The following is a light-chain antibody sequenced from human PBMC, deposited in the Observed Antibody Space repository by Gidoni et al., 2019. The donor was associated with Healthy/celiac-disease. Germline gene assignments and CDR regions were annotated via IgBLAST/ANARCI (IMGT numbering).Light chain of an antibody. CDR1: SSDVGYYNR. J-gene: IGLJ1*01. V-gene: IGLV2-18*02. CDR3: SSYTTNSTPYV. Sequence: QSALTQPPSVSGSAGQSVTISCTGTSSDVGYYNRVSWYQQPPGTAPKLLIYEVSNRPSGVPDRFSGSKSGNPASLTISGLQAEDEADYYCSSYTTNSTPYVFGTGTKVTVL. CDR2: EVS.